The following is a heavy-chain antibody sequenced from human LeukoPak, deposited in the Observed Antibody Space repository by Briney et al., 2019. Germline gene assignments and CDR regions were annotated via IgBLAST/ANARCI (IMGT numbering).Heavy chain of an antibody. CDR1: GGSITSGDYY. J-gene: IGHJ4*02. D-gene: IGHD2-15*01. CDR2: ICHSGNT. Sequence: SETLSLTCTVSGGSITSGDYYWSWIRQPPGKGLEWIGYICHSGNTYHNPSLKSRVTISVDTSKSQFSLKLSSVTAADTAIYYCASVRCSGGTCCLLDYWGQGTLVTVSS. V-gene: IGHV4-30-4*01. CDR3: ASVRCSGGTCCLLDY.